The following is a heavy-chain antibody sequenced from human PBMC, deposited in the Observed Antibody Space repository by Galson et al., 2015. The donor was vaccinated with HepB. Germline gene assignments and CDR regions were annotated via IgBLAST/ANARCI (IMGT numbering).Heavy chain of an antibody. V-gene: IGHV1-69*13. CDR3: ARERITIFGVVYGGFDY. CDR2: IIPIFGTA. CDR1: GGTFNNYA. Sequence: SVKVSCKASGGTFNNYAISWVRQAPGQGLEWMGGIIPIFGTANYAQKFQGRVTITADESTSTAYMELSSLRSEDTAVYYCARERITIFGVVYGGFDYWGQGTLVTVSS. J-gene: IGHJ4*02. D-gene: IGHD3-3*01.